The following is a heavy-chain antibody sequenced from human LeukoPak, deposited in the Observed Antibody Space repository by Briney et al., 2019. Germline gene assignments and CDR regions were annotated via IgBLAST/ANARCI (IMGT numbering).Heavy chain of an antibody. CDR3: ASDGDGYNYVSY. J-gene: IGHJ4*02. V-gene: IGHV1-8*01. CDR2: MNPNSGNT. Sequence: GASVKVSCKASGYTFTSYDINWVRQATGQGLEWMGWMNPNSGNTGYAQKFQGRVTMTRNTSISTAYMELSSLRSEGTAVYYCASDGDGYNYVSYWGQGTLVTVSS. CDR1: GYTFTSYD. D-gene: IGHD5-24*01.